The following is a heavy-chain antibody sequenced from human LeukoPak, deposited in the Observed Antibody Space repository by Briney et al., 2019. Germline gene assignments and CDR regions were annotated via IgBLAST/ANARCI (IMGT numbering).Heavy chain of an antibody. D-gene: IGHD3-10*01. V-gene: IGHV4-59*01. CDR3: ALIDYYNYALVY. J-gene: IGHJ4*02. Sequence: PSVAVSLTCSVSGGSLSNYYWSWIRQPPGKGLEWIGYIYYSGSTNYSPSLKSRVTISIDTSKNQFSLSLRSVTAADTAVFYCALIDYYNYALVYWGQGTLVTFSA. CDR2: IYYSGST. CDR1: GGSLSNYY.